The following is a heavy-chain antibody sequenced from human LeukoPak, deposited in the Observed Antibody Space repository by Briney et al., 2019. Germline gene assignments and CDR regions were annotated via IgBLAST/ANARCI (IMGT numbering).Heavy chain of an antibody. CDR3: ARGVRGVMGGYFDY. CDR2: FSPSGRGT. Sequence: GASVKVSCKASGYSFSNYYMHWVRQAPGQGLEWMGIFSPSGRGTAYAQKFQGRVTMTRDTSTSTVYMELSSLRSEDTAVYYCARGVRGVMGGYFDYWGQGTLVTVSS. D-gene: IGHD3-10*02. V-gene: IGHV1-46*01. CDR1: GYSFSNYY. J-gene: IGHJ4*02.